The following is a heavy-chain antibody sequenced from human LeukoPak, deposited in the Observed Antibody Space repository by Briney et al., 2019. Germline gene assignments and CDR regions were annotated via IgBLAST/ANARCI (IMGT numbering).Heavy chain of an antibody. CDR1: GFGFSSYW. CDR3: ARDRVWTVLY. V-gene: IGHV3-7*01. Sequence: PGGSLRLSCAASGFGFSSYWMNLVRQAPGKGLEWVANVNQDGSEKYYEDSMKGRFTISRDNAKNSLHLQMNSLRAEDTAVYYCARDRVWTVLYWGQGTLVTVSS. D-gene: IGHD6-13*01. CDR2: VNQDGSEK. J-gene: IGHJ4*02.